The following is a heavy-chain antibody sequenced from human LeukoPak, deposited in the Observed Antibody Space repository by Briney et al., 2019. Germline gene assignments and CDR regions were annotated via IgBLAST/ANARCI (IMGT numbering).Heavy chain of an antibody. Sequence: GGSLRLSCAASGFTFSSYGMSWVRQAPGKGLEWVSAISGSGGSTYYADSVKGRFTISRDNSKNTLYLQMNSLRAEDTAVYYCAKMGPHIAVAGSYFDYWGQGTLVTVSS. D-gene: IGHD6-19*01. V-gene: IGHV3-23*01. CDR1: GFTFSSYG. CDR2: ISGSGGST. CDR3: AKMGPHIAVAGSYFDY. J-gene: IGHJ4*02.